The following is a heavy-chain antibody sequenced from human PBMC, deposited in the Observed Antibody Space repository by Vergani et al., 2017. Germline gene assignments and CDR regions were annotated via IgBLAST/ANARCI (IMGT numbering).Heavy chain of an antibody. CDR3: ATRSCRTPCCQIRYFRE. D-gene: IGHD1-1*01. CDR2: ISYDGTQK. Sequence: QVHLVESGGGVVQPGRSLRLSCVVSGFTSSYYGMHWVRQAPGKGLEWVAVISYDGTQKYYADSVKGRFTISRDNSKSTLYLQMNSLRTEDTAVYYCATRSCRTPCCQIRYFREWGQGTLVTGSS. J-gene: IGHJ1*01. CDR1: GFTSSYYG. V-gene: IGHV3-30*03.